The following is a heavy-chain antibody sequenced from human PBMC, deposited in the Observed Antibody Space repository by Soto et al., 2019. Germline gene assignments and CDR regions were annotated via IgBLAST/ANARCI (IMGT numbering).Heavy chain of an antibody. CDR2: IIPIFGTA. CDR1: GGTFSSYA. J-gene: IGHJ4*02. V-gene: IGHV1-69*01. Sequence: QVQLVQSGAEVKKPGSSVKVSCKASGGTFSSYAISWVRQAPGQGLEWMGGIIPIFGTANYAQKFQGRVTITADESTSTAYMELSSLRSEDTAVYYCARDPWRTLYSSSSAFDYWGQGTLVTVSS. CDR3: ARDPWRTLYSSSSAFDY. D-gene: IGHD6-6*01.